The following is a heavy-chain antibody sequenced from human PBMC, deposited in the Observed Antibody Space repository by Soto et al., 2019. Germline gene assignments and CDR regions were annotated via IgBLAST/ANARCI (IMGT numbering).Heavy chain of an antibody. CDR2: IYWDDDK. CDR3: AHIRIITIFGVVINNWFDP. Sequence: SGPTLVNPTQTLTLTCTFSGFSLSTSGVGVGWIRQPPGKALEWLALIYWDDDKRYSPSLKSRLTITKDTSKNQVVLTMTNMDPVDTATYYCAHIRIITIFGVVINNWFDPWGQGTLVTVSS. V-gene: IGHV2-5*02. J-gene: IGHJ5*02. CDR1: GFSLSTSGVG. D-gene: IGHD3-3*01.